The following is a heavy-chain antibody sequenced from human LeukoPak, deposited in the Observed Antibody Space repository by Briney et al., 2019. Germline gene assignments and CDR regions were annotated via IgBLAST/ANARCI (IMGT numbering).Heavy chain of an antibody. J-gene: IGHJ4*02. CDR1: GLTLSNYE. D-gene: IGHD2-21*01. Sequence: GGSLTLSCAVSGLTLSNYEMSWVRHAPGKGRECLAGMSDSGGKTNYAHSVKGRLTISRDNPKNTLYLQMNSLRAEDPPVYLCASRGVVIGVILVGLHKEGYYFDSWGQGALVPVSS. CDR3: ASRGVVIGVILVGLHKEGYYFDS. CDR2: MSDSGGKT. V-gene: IGHV3-23*01.